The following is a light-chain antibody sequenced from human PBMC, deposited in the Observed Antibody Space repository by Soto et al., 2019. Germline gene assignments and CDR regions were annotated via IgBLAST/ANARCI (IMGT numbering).Light chain of an antibody. V-gene: IGKV3-15*01. CDR1: QSVSSN. Sequence: EIVMTQSPATLSVSPGERATLSCRASQSVSSNLAWYQQKPGQAPRLLIYGASTRATGIPARFSGSGSGTEFTLTISSLQSEDFEVYYCQQYNNWPTWTFGQGTKVDIK. CDR2: GAS. J-gene: IGKJ1*01. CDR3: QQYNNWPTWT.